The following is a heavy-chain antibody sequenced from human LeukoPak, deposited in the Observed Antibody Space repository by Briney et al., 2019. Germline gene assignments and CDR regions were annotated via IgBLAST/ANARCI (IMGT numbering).Heavy chain of an antibody. J-gene: IGHJ5*02. Sequence: ASVKVSCKASGYTFTFCYMHLVRQAPGQGLEWVGWINPNSGGTNYAQEFQVRVTMTRDTSISTAYMELSRLRSDDTAVYYCARRSQGSWFDPRGQGTLVHVSS. CDR3: ARRSQGSWFDP. CDR1: GYTFTFCY. D-gene: IGHD3-10*01. V-gene: IGHV1-2*02. CDR2: INPNSGGT.